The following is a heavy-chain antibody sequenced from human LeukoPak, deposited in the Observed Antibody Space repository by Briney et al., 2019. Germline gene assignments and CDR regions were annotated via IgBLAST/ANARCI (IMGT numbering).Heavy chain of an antibody. Sequence: ASVTVSCEVSGYTLTELSMHWVRQAPGKGLEWMGGFDPEDGETIYAQKFQGRVTMTEDTSTDTAYMELSSLRSEDAAVYYCATGRSGWFYISLWGQGTLVTVSS. D-gene: IGHD6-19*01. CDR3: ATGRSGWFYISL. CDR2: FDPEDGET. CDR1: GYTLTELS. J-gene: IGHJ4*02. V-gene: IGHV1-24*01.